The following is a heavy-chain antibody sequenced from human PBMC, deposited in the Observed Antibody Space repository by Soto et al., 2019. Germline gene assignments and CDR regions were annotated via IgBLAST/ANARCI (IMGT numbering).Heavy chain of an antibody. D-gene: IGHD3-9*01. V-gene: IGHV3-30*02. CDR3: AKYNTSWYYDILTGYYATLYDY. J-gene: IGHJ4*02. CDR2: ICCCGGNT. Sequence: PGGSLRLSCAASGFTFSSYGMHWVRQAPGKGLEWVAFICCCGGNTYYADSVKGRFTISRDNSKNTLYLQMNSLRAEDTAVYYCAKYNTSWYYDILTGYYATLYDYWGQGTLVTVSS. CDR1: GFTFSSYG.